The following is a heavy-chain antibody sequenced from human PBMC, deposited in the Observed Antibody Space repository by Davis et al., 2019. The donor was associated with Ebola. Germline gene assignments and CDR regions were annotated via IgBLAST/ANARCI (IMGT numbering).Heavy chain of an antibody. Sequence: ASVKVSCKASGYTFTTHPMHWVRQAPGQRLEWMGWINAGNGNTKYSQKFQGRVTITRDTSASTAYMELSSLRSEDTAVYYCTRDRLDIVVALDYYGMDVWGQGTTVTVSS. J-gene: IGHJ6*02. CDR2: INAGNGNT. CDR3: TRDRLDIVVALDYYGMDV. D-gene: IGHD2-2*03. CDR1: GYTFTTHP. V-gene: IGHV1-3*01.